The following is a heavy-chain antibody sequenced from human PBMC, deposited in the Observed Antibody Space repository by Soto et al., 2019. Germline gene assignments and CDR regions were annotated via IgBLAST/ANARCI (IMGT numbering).Heavy chain of an antibody. D-gene: IGHD1-7*01. Sequence: AGGSLRLSCAASGFTFSSYAMSWVRQAPGKGLEWVSAISGSCGSTYYADSVKGRFTISRDNSKNTLYLQMNSLRAEDTAVYYCAKWVLGGSGTNHFGYWGQGTLVTVSS. CDR3: AKWVLGGSGTNHFGY. CDR2: ISGSCGST. V-gene: IGHV3-23*01. J-gene: IGHJ4*02. CDR1: GFTFSSYA.